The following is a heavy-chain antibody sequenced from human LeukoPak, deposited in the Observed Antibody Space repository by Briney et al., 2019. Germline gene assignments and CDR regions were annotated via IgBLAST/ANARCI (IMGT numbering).Heavy chain of an antibody. Sequence: GGSLRLSCAASGFTFSSYGMNWVPHAPGKGLEWNSYIGTSSSTIYYADSVKGRFTIARDNAKNSLYLQMNSLRDEYTAVYYCARHDYGGNAGDYWGQGTLVTVSS. CDR3: ARHDYGGNAGDY. D-gene: IGHD4-23*01. V-gene: IGHV3-48*02. CDR2: IGTSSSTI. CDR1: GFTFSSYG. J-gene: IGHJ4*02.